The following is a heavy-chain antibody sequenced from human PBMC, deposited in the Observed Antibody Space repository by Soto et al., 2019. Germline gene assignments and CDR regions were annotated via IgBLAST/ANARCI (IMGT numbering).Heavy chain of an antibody. CDR3: ASAYGSGDNMDAFDI. CDR2: IYYSGST. Sequence: PSQTLRLTYTVSGGSIRSGGYYWSWIRQHPGKGLEWIGCIYYSGSTYYNPSLKSRVTISVDTSKNQFSLKLSSVTAADTAVYYCASAYGSGDNMDAFDIWGQGTMVTVSS. D-gene: IGHD3-10*01. CDR1: GGSIRSGGYY. V-gene: IGHV4-31*03. J-gene: IGHJ3*02.